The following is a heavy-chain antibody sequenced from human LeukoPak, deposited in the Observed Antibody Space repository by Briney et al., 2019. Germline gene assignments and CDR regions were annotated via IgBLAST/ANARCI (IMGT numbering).Heavy chain of an antibody. CDR1: GFNFGNYG. V-gene: IGHV3-23*01. J-gene: IGHJ4*02. D-gene: IGHD3-22*01. CDR3: AAKWLLRRY. Sequence: GGTLRLSCAASGFNFGNYGMNWVRQAPGKGLEWVSGIRASGRTTDYADSVKGRFTISRDNSKNTLYLQMNSLRAEDTAVYFCAAKWLLRRYWGQGTLVTVSS. CDR2: IRASGRTT.